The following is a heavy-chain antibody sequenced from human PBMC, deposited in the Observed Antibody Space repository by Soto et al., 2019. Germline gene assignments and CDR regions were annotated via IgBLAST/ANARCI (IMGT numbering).Heavy chain of an antibody. CDR1: GYTFTGYY. CDR2: FDPEDGET. D-gene: IGHD3-10*01. CDR3: VTMVRGVINNWFDP. J-gene: IGHJ5*02. V-gene: IGHV1-24*01. Sequence: QVQLVQSGAEVKKPGASVKVSCKASGYTFTGYYMHWVRQAPGQGLEWMGGFDPEDGETIYAQKFQGRVTMTEDTSTDTAYMELSSLRSEDTAVYYCVTMVRGVINNWFDPWGQGTLVTVSS.